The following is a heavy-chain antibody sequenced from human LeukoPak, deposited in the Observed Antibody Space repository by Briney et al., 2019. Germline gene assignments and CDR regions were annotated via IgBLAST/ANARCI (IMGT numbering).Heavy chain of an antibody. V-gene: IGHV1-2*02. J-gene: IGHJ3*02. Sequence: ASVKVSCRASGYTFTDYYMSWVRQAPGHGLEWIGWIDPHSGGTKYAQKFQGRVTMTRDTSISAAYMELSRLRFDDTAVYYCAREYYDSSGRKHAFDIWGQGTMVTVSS. CDR3: AREYYDSSGRKHAFDI. D-gene: IGHD3-22*01. CDR2: IDPHSGGT. CDR1: GYTFTDYY.